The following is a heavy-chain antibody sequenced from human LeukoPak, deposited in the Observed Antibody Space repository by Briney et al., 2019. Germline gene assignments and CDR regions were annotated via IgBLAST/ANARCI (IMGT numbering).Heavy chain of an antibody. V-gene: IGHV1-3*01. CDR1: GYIFTSDA. Sequence: ASVKVSSKASGYIFTSDAMHWVRQAPGQRLEWMGWINAGNGNTKYSQKFQGRVTITRDTSASTAYMELSSLRSEDTAVYYCARAYGDFPFDYWGQGTLVTVSS. CDR2: INAGNGNT. J-gene: IGHJ4*02. D-gene: IGHD4-17*01. CDR3: ARAYGDFPFDY.